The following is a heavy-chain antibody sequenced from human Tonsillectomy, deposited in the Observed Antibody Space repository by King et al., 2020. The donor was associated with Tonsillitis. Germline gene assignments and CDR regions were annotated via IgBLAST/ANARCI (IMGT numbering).Heavy chain of an antibody. V-gene: IGHV3-23*01. CDR2: ISGSGSKT. J-gene: IGHJ4*02. D-gene: IGHD4/OR15-4a*01. CDR3: VKDQGSLEGAIRVPFDN. Sequence: MSWVRQAPGTGLEWVSAISGSGSKTQYADAVKSRLTISRDNSKNTLYLEMYSLRGEETALYYCVKDQGSLEGAIRVPFDNWGQVSLVTIST.